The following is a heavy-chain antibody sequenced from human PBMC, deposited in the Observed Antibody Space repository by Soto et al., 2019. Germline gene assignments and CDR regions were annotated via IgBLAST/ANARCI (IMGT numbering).Heavy chain of an antibody. J-gene: IGHJ6*02. CDR3: ARSQGSSTSLEIYYYYYYGMDV. CDR1: GGTFSSYA. Sequence: QVQLVQSGAEVKKPGSSVKVSCKASGGTFSSYAISWVRQAPGQGLEWVGGIIPISDTTNYAQKFQGRVTITADESTSTAYMELSSLRSEDTAVYYCARSQGSSTSLEIYYYYYYGMDVWGQGTTVTVS. CDR2: IIPISDTT. V-gene: IGHV1-69*01. D-gene: IGHD2-2*01.